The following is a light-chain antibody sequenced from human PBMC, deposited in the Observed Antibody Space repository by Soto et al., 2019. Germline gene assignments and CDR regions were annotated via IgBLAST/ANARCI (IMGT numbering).Light chain of an antibody. CDR3: QKYNSAPPDT. CDR1: QGISNY. V-gene: IGKV1-27*01. Sequence: DIQMTQSPSSLSASVGDRVTITCRASQGISNYLAWYQQKPGKVPKLLIYAASTLQSGVPSRFSGSGSGTDFTLTISILQPEDVATYYCQKYNSAPPDTFGPGTKVDIK. CDR2: AAS. J-gene: IGKJ3*01.